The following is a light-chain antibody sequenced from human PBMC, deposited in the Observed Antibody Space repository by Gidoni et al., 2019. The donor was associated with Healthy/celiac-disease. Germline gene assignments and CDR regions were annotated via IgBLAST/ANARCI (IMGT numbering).Light chain of an antibody. J-gene: IGKJ2*01. V-gene: IGKV3-20*01. CDR3: KQYGSSPYT. CDR1: QSVSISY. Sequence: IVFPHSPGTLSFSPGESSTLSCRASQSVSISYLAWYQQKPGQAPRLLIYGASSRATGIPDRFSGSGSGTDFTLTISRLEPEDVAVYYCKQYGSSPYTFGQGTKLEIK. CDR2: GAS.